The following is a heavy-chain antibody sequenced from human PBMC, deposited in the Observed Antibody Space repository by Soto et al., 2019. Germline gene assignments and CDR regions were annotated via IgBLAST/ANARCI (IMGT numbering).Heavy chain of an antibody. CDR1: GFTFSDYT. CDR2: ISYDATNK. Sequence: QVQLVESGGGVVQPGRSLRLSCAASGFTFSDYTIHWVRQAPGKGLEWVALISYDATNKYYSDSVKGRFTISRDNSKNTRYLQMNSLRPEDTAVYYCARAVTRDFDYWGQGTLVTVSS. V-gene: IGHV3-30-3*01. CDR3: ARAVTRDFDY. D-gene: IGHD4-17*01. J-gene: IGHJ4*02.